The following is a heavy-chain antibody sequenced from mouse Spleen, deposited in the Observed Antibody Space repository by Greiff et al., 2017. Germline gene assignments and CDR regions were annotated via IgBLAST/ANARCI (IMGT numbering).Heavy chain of an antibody. V-gene: IGHV10-1*01. D-gene: IGHD2-3*01. CDR1: GFSFNTYA. CDR2: IRSKSNNYAT. J-gene: IGHJ4*01. CDR3: VRPGIYDGYYVDTYYAMDY. Sequence: EVQLVESGGGLVQPKGSLKLSCAASGFSFNTYAMNWVRQAPGKGLEWVARIRSKSNNYATYYADSVKDRFTISRDDSESMLYLQMNNLKTEDTAMYYCVRPGIYDGYYVDTYYAMDYWGQGTSVTVSS.